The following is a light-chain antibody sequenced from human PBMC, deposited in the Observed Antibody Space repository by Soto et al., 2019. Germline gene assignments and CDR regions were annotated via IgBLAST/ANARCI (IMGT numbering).Light chain of an antibody. V-gene: IGLV4-69*01. Sequence: QSVLTQSPSASASLGASVKLTCTLSSGHSRYAIAWHQQQPEKGPRYLMKLNSDGSHSKGDGIPDRFSGSSSGAERYLTIASLQSEDEADYYCQTGGTGVVFGGGTKLTVL. CDR3: QTGGTGVV. J-gene: IGLJ2*01. CDR2: LNSDGSH. CDR1: SGHSRYA.